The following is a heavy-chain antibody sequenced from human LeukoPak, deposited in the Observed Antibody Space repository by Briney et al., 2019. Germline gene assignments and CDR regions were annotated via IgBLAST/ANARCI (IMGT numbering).Heavy chain of an antibody. Sequence: PGESLKISCKGSGYNFTSHWIGWVRQMPGKGLEWMGIIYPGDSDTTFQGQVTMSADKSISTAYLQWSSLKASDTAIYYCARVLSGGGAFDIWGQGTTVTVSS. D-gene: IGHD3-16*01. J-gene: IGHJ3*02. CDR1: GYNFTSHW. CDR2: IYPGDSDT. CDR3: ARVLSGGGAFDI. V-gene: IGHV5-51*01.